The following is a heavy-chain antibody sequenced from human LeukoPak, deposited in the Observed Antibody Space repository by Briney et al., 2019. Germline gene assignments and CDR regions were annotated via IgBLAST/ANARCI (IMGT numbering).Heavy chain of an antibody. CDR2: ISSSNNYI. V-gene: IGHV3-21*01. CDR1: GFTFSSYS. Sequence: PGGSLRLSCAASGFTFSSYSMNWVRQAPGKGLEWVSSISSSNNYIYYADSVKGRFTISRDNAKNSLYLQMNSLRAEDTAVYYCARVFSSGWTTYFDYWGQGTLVTVSS. D-gene: IGHD6-25*01. J-gene: IGHJ4*02. CDR3: ARVFSSGWTTYFDY.